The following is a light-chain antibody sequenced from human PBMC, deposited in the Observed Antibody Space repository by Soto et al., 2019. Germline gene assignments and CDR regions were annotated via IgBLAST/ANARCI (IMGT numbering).Light chain of an antibody. Sequence: QSALTQPASVSGSLGQSITISCTGSNSDIGGDDFVSWYQQHPGRVPRLMIFEVSNRPSGVSYRFSGSKSGNTASLTISGLQTEDEAHYYCSSYTSANTLVFGGGTKVTVL. V-gene: IGLV2-14*01. CDR1: NSDIGGDDF. J-gene: IGLJ2*01. CDR3: SSYTSANTLV. CDR2: EVS.